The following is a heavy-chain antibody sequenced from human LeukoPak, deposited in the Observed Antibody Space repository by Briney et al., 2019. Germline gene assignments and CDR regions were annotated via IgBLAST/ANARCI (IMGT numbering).Heavy chain of an antibody. V-gene: IGHV3-30-3*01. J-gene: IGHJ4*02. D-gene: IGHD6-19*01. Sequence: QAGGSLRLSCAASGFTFSSYAMHWVRQAPGKGLEWVAVISYDGSNKYYADSVKGRFTISRDNSKNTLYLQMNSLRAEDTAVYYCARDLGSGWLAATDHWGQGTLVTVSS. CDR3: ARDLGSGWLAATDH. CDR2: ISYDGSNK. CDR1: GFTFSSYA.